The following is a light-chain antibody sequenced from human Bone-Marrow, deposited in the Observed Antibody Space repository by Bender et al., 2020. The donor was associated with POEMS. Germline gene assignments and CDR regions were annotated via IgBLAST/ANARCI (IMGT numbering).Light chain of an antibody. V-gene: IGLV2-23*02. Sequence: QSALTQPASVSGSPGQSITISCTGTSSDVGSYDLVSWYQQHPGKAPKLMIYEVTKWPSGVSNRFSGSKSGNTASLTISGLQPEDEADYYCSSYAGSSLKVFAGGTKLTVL. CDR2: EVT. J-gene: IGLJ2*01. CDR1: SSDVGSYDL. CDR3: SSYAGSSLKV.